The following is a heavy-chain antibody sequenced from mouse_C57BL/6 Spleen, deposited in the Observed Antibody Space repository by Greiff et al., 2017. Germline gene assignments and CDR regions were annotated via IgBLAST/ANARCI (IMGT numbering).Heavy chain of an antibody. CDR3: TRVRDAWFAY. CDR2: ISSGGDYI. Sequence: EVQLVESGEGLVKPGASLKLSCAASGFTFSSYAMSWVRQTPEKRLEWVAYISSGGDYIYYADTVKGRFTISRDNARNTLYLQMSSLKSEDTAMYYCTRVRDAWFAYWGQGTLVTVSA. D-gene: IGHD3-3*01. J-gene: IGHJ3*01. V-gene: IGHV5-9-1*02. CDR1: GFTFSSYA.